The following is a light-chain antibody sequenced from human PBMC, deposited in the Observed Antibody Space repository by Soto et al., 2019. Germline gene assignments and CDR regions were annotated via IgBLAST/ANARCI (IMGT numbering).Light chain of an antibody. Sequence: EIVLTQSPGSLSLSPGEGATLSCRASQSVSSSFFAWYQQKPGQAPSLLIYGASRRATGVPDRFSGSGSGKDFTLSISRLEPEVFAVYYCQQYESPVTFGQGTKVEIK. J-gene: IGKJ1*01. V-gene: IGKV3-20*01. CDR2: GAS. CDR3: QQYESPVT. CDR1: QSVSSSF.